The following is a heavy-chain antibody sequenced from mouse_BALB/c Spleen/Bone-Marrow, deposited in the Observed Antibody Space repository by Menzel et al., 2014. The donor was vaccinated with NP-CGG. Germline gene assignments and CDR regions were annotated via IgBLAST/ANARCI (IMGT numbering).Heavy chain of an antibody. CDR2: IWGGGST. CDR1: GFSLSRYS. V-gene: IGHV2-6-4*01. CDR3: TRFITTGVMDY. Sequence: VQRVESGPGQVAPSQSLSITCTVSGFSLSRYSVHWVRQPPGKGLEWLGVIWGGGSTDYNSGLKSRLGITKDNSKSQVFLKMNSLQTDDTAMYYCTRFITTGVMDYWGQGTSVTVSS. J-gene: IGHJ4*01. D-gene: IGHD1-1*01.